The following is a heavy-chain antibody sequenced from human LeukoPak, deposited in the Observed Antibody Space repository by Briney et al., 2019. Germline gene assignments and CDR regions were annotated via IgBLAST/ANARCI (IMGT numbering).Heavy chain of an antibody. CDR1: GGTFSSYA. J-gene: IGHJ4*02. D-gene: IGHD2-15*01. V-gene: IGHV1-69*13. Sequence: SVKVSCKASGGTFSSYAISWVRQAPGQGLEWMGGILPIFGTANYAQKFQGRVTITADESTSTAYMELSSLRSEDTAVYYCAGCSGGSCYPNFDYWGQGTLVTVSS. CDR3: AGCSGGSCYPNFDY. CDR2: ILPIFGTA.